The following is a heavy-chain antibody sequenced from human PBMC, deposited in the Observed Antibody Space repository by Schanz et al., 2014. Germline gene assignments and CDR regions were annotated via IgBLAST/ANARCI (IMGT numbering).Heavy chain of an antibody. CDR3: AKDISDTSGKDDY. CDR2: ISGTGGDDT. Sequence: VQLVESGGGVVQPGGSLRLSCAASGFSFGTYAMSWVRQAPGKGLLWVSSISGTGGDDTYYADSVKGRFTISRDNSKNTLFLQMNSLRVEDSAIYYCAKDISDTSGKDDYWGQGTLVTVSS. V-gene: IGHV3-23*04. D-gene: IGHD3-22*01. CDR1: GFSFGTYA. J-gene: IGHJ4*02.